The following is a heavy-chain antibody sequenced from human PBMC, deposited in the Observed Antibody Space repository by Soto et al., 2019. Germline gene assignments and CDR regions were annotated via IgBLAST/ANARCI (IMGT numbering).Heavy chain of an antibody. V-gene: IGHV4-39*01. J-gene: IGHJ5*01. CDR2: VYHNGGA. CDR3: GRVVEGASRHTDPDS. Sequence: QVQLQESGPGLVKPSETLSLTCTVSGVSIHNSHSFWAWIRQPPGKGLEFIGSVYHNGGAHNNSSLKSRVIISADTAHNQASLRMRSLTAADTAVYYCGRVVEGASRHTDPDSWGQGILVTVSS. CDR1: GVSIHNSHSF. D-gene: IGHD3-3*01.